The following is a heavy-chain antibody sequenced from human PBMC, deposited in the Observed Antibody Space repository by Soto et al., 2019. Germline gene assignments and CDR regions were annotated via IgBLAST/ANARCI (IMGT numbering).Heavy chain of an antibody. J-gene: IGHJ4*02. CDR2: IGSSSSTI. CDR3: ASFSPYYYDSSGYFLPPNFDY. D-gene: IGHD3-22*01. Sequence: PGGSLRLSCAASGFTFSSYSMNWVRQAPGKGLEWVSYIGSSSSTIYYADSVKGRFTISRDNAKNSLYLQMNSLRDEDTAVYYCASFSPYYYDSSGYFLPPNFDYWGQGTLVTVSS. V-gene: IGHV3-48*02. CDR1: GFTFSSYS.